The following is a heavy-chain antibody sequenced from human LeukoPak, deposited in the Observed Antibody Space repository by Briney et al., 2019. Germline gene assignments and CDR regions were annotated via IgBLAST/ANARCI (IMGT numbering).Heavy chain of an antibody. V-gene: IGHV4-4*02. D-gene: IGHD3-10*01. CDR3: ARKGSSPLGFDY. Sequence: SGTLSLTCAVTGGSITNDNWWSWVRQPPGKGLEWIGEIYHSGSTNYNPSLKSRVTISVDTSKNQFSLKLSSVTAADTAVYYCARKGSSPLGFDYRGQGTLVTVSS. CDR2: IYHSGST. CDR1: GGSITNDNW. J-gene: IGHJ4*02.